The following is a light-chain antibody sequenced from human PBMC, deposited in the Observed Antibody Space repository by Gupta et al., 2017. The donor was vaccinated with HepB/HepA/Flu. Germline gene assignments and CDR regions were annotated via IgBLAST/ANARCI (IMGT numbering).Light chain of an antibody. CDR2: AAS. CDR1: QDIRNE. V-gene: IGKV1-6*01. J-gene: IGKJ1*01. Sequence: AIQMTQSSSSLSASVGDRVTITCRASQDIRNELGWYQQKPGKAPNLLIYAASSLQSGVPSRFSGSGSGTDFTLTISSLQPEDFATYYCLQDYYYPRTFGQGTKVEIK. CDR3: LQDYYYPRT.